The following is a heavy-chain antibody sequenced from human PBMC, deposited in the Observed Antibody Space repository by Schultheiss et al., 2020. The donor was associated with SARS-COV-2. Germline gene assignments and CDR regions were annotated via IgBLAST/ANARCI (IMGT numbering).Heavy chain of an antibody. D-gene: IGHD3-3*01. CDR2: ISYDGSNK. Sequence: GGSLRLSCAASGFTFSSYAMHWVRQAPGKGLEWLAVISYDGSNKYYADSVKGRFTISRDNSKNTLYLQMNSLRAEDTAVYYCAKYDFWSGANFDYWGQGTLVTVSS. CDR1: GFTFSSYA. J-gene: IGHJ4*02. CDR3: AKYDFWSGANFDY. V-gene: IGHV3-30-3*02.